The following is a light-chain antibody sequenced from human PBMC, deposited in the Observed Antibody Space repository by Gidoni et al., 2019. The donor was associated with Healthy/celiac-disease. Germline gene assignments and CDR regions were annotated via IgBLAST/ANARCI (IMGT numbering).Light chain of an antibody. CDR2: AAS. CDR1: QSISSY. CDR3: QQSYSTPPWT. Sequence: DIQMTQSPSSLSASVGDRVTITCRASQSISSYLNWYQQKPGKAPKLLIYAASSLQSGVPFRFSGSGSGTDFTLTISSLQPEDFATYYCQQSYSTPPWTFXQXTKVEIK. J-gene: IGKJ1*01. V-gene: IGKV1-39*01.